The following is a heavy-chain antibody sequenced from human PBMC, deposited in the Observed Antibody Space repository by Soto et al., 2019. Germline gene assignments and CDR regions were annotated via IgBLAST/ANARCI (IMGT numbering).Heavy chain of an antibody. CDR3: AKAYYYDSSGYPTPFDY. V-gene: IGHV3-23*01. D-gene: IGHD3-22*01. J-gene: IGHJ4*02. Sequence: GGSLRLSCAASGFTFSSYAMSWVRQAPGKGLEWVSAISGSGGSTYYADSVKGRCTISRDNSKNTLYLQMNSLRAEDRAVYYCAKAYYYDSSGYPTPFDYWGQGTLVTVSS. CDR2: ISGSGGST. CDR1: GFTFSSYA.